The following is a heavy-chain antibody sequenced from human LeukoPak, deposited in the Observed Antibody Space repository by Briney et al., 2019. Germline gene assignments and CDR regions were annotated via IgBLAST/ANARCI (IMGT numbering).Heavy chain of an antibody. D-gene: IGHD2-2*01. J-gene: IGHJ4*02. Sequence: GESLKIFCKGSGYNFTRYWIGWVRQMPGKGLEWMGIIYPGDSDTRYSPSFQGQVTISADKSISTAYLQWSSLKASDTAMYYCATQYQLLRRRDYWGQGTLVTVSS. CDR3: ATQYQLLRRRDY. CDR2: IYPGDSDT. V-gene: IGHV5-51*01. CDR1: GYNFTRYW.